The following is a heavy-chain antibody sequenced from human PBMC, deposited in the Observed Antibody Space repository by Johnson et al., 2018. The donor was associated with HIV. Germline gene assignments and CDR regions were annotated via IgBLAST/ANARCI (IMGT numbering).Heavy chain of an antibody. J-gene: IGHJ3*02. Sequence: QVQLVESGGGVVQPGRSLRLSCAASGFTFSSYAVQWVRQAPDKGLEWVAVISYDGSNKYYADSVKGRFTISRDNSKNTLYLQMNSLRAEDTAVYYCARGGSSTSLDAFDIWGQGTMVTVSS. CDR1: GFTFSSYA. CDR2: ISYDGSNK. CDR3: ARGGSSTSLDAFDI. D-gene: IGHD2-2*01. V-gene: IGHV3-30*04.